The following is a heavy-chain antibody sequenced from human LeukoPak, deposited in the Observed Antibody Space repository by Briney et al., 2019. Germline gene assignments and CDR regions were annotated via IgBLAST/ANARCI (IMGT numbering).Heavy chain of an antibody. D-gene: IGHD3-10*01. CDR3: ARAKDYYGSGSYYGPYYYYGMDV. CDR1: GDSVSINSAA. V-gene: IGHV6-1*01. Sequence: SQTLSLTFAISGDSVSINSAAWNWIRQSPSRGLEWLGSTYYRSKWYNDYAVSVKSRITINPDTSKNQFSLQLNSVTPEDTAVYYCARAKDYYGSGSYYGPYYYYGMDVWGQGTTVTVSS. CDR2: TYYRSKWYN. J-gene: IGHJ6*02.